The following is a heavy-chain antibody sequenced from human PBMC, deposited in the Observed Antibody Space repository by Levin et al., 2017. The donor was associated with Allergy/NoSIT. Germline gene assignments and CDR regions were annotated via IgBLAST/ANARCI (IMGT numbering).Heavy chain of an antibody. J-gene: IGHJ4*02. Sequence: VASVKVSCTASGFTFSSYWMHWFRQAPGKGLVWVSRINSHGSSTIYADSVKGRFTISRDNAKNTLYLQMNSLGAEDTAVFYCARDKYYAVDYWGQGALVSVSS. CDR1: GFTFSSYW. CDR3: ARDKYYAVDY. CDR2: INSHGSST. D-gene: IGHD2-2*01. V-gene: IGHV3-74*01.